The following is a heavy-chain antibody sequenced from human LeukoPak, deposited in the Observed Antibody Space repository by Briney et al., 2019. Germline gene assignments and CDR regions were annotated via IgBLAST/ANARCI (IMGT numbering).Heavy chain of an antibody. CDR1: GFTFSGYS. CDR3: ARAYLLPSIPYWYFDL. CDR2: ISSPSSTI. D-gene: IGHD2-21*01. Sequence: GGSLRLSCAASGFTFSGYSMNWVRQAPGKGLEWLSYISSPSSTIYYANSVRGRFTISRDNAKNSLYLQMNSLRAEDAAIYYCARAYLLPSIPYWYFDLWGRGTLVTVSS. V-gene: IGHV3-48*04. J-gene: IGHJ2*01.